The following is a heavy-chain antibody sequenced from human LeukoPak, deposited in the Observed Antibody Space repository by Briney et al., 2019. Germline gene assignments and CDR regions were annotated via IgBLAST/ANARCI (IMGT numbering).Heavy chain of an antibody. J-gene: IGHJ4*02. V-gene: IGHV4-34*01. CDR2: INHSGST. CDR3: ARGQGSYDFWSGYPQKLYYFDY. Sequence: PSETLSLTCAVDGGSFSGYYWSWIRQPPGKGLEWIGEINHSGSTNYNPSLKSRVTISVDTSKNQFSLKLSSVTAADTAVYYCARGQGSYDFWSGYPQKLYYFDYWGQGTLVTVSS. CDR1: GGSFSGYY. D-gene: IGHD3-3*01.